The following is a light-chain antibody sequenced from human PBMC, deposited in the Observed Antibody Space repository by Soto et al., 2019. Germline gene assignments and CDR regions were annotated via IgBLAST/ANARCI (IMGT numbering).Light chain of an antibody. Sequence: QSALTQPASVSGSPGQSITISCTGTSSDVGGYNYVSWYQQHPGKAPKLMIYDVRNRPSVVSNRFSGSKSVNTASLTISGLQAEHEADYYCSSYTTVSTYVFGTGTKVTVL. CDR2: DVR. CDR1: SSDVGGYNY. CDR3: SSYTTVSTYV. J-gene: IGLJ1*01. V-gene: IGLV2-14*01.